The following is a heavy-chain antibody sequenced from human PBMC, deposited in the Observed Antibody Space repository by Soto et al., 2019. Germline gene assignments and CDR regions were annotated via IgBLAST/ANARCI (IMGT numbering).Heavy chain of an antibody. Sequence: QVQLQESGPGLVKPSETLSLTCTVSGGSISSYYWSWIRQPPGKGLEWIGRIYTSGSTNYNPSVGSRVIVTVNSAKNQCTRERSSVTAADRAVYYCARAKISPRSNHAFDSWGQGTTITVSS. V-gene: IGHV4-4*07. CDR3: ARAKISPRSNHAFDS. CDR1: GGSISSYY. J-gene: IGHJ3*02. CDR2: IYTSGST.